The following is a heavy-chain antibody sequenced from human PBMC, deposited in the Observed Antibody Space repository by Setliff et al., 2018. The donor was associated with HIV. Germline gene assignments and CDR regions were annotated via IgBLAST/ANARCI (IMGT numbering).Heavy chain of an antibody. CDR1: GYAITSGFY. D-gene: IGHD3-22*01. Sequence: SETLSLTCAVSGYAITSGFYWGWIRQPPGKGLEWIGSIYYSGSPNYNPSLKSRVTISVDTSKNQFSLILTSATAADTAMYYCARDRNYQDTSGYWQVFDIWGQGTMVTVSS. J-gene: IGHJ3*02. CDR2: IYYSGSP. V-gene: IGHV4-38-2*02. CDR3: ARDRNYQDTSGYWQVFDI.